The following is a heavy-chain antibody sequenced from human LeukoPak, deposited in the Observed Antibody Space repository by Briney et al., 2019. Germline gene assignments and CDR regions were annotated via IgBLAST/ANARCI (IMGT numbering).Heavy chain of an antibody. CDR3: ARMYSGYSSSWPYYFDY. V-gene: IGHV4-34*01. CDR1: GGSFSGYY. D-gene: IGHD6-13*01. CDR2: INHSGST. J-gene: IGHJ4*02. Sequence: SSETLSLTCAVYGGSFSGYYWSWIRQPPGKGLEWIGEINHSGSTNYNPSLKSRVTISVDTSKNQFSLKLSSVTAADTAVYYCARMYSGYSSSWPYYFDYWGQGTLVTVSS.